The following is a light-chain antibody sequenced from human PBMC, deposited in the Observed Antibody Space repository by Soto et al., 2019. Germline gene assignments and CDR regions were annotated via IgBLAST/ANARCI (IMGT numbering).Light chain of an antibody. V-gene: IGLV2-14*01. CDR2: EVS. Sequence: QSALTQPASVSGSPGQSITISCTGTSSDVGGYNYVSWYQQHPGKAPKLMIYEVSNRPSGVSNRFSGSKSGNTASLTISGXXXXXXXXYXCISYTSSSTSVLFGGGTKVTV. J-gene: IGLJ2*01. CDR1: SSDVGGYNY. CDR3: ISYTSSSTSVL.